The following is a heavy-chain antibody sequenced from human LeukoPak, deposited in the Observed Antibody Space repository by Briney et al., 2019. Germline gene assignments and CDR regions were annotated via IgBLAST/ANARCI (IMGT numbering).Heavy chain of an antibody. D-gene: IGHD3-10*01. CDR2: IRYDGSNK. V-gene: IGHV3-30*04. CDR1: GFTFSSYA. Sequence: GRSLRLSCAASGFTFSSYAMHWVRQAPGKGLEWVAFIRYDGSNKYYADSVKGRFTISRDNSKNTLYLQMNSLRAEDTAVYYCAREGMAGLLWFGQNLRPNWFDPWGQGTLVTVSS. J-gene: IGHJ5*02. CDR3: AREGMAGLLWFGQNLRPNWFDP.